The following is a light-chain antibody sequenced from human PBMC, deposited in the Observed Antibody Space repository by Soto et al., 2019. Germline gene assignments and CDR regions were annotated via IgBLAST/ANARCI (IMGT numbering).Light chain of an antibody. V-gene: IGKV3-11*01. CDR1: QSINSY. Sequence: EIVLTQSPATLSLSAGERATLSCRASQSINSYLAWYQQITGQAPRLLIYDAYNRATGIPARFSGSGSGTDFTLTISSLEPEDFAVYYCQQRSSWPLTFGGGTKVEIK. J-gene: IGKJ4*01. CDR2: DAY. CDR3: QQRSSWPLT.